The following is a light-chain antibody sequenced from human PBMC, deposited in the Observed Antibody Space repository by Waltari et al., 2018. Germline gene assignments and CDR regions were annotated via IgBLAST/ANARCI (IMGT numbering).Light chain of an antibody. J-gene: IGKJ3*01. CDR1: QSISTS. Sequence: DIQMTQSPPSLSASVGDRVPITFRATQSISTSLNWYQHKAGKAPKLLIYGASTLERGVPSRFSGSGSGTDFTLTINSLRPEDFATYYCQQSYTAPFTFGPGTRVDLK. CDR3: QQSYTAPFT. CDR2: GAS. V-gene: IGKV1-39*01.